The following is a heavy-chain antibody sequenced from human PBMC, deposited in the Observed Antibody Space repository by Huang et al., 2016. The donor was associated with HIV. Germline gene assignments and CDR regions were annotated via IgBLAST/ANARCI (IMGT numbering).Heavy chain of an antibody. CDR1: GGSFRNFA. D-gene: IGHD3-22*01. Sequence: QVQLVQSGAEVKKPGSSVKVSCKASGGSFRNFAIGWVRQAPGQGLEWRGGIIPTLGTANYAQKFQGRVTIIADESTSTAYMELISLRSEDTAVYYCATVDYYDTSGPQRGYFDNWGQGTLVTVSS. J-gene: IGHJ4*02. CDR2: IIPTLGTA. V-gene: IGHV1-69*01. CDR3: ATVDYYDTSGPQRGYFDN.